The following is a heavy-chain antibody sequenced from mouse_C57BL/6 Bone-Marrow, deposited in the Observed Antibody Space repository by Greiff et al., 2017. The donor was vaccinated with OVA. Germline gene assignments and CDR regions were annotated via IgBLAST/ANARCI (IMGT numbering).Heavy chain of an antibody. J-gene: IGHJ2*01. D-gene: IGHD2-4*01. CDR2: INPYNGGT. Sequence: EVKLVESGPVLVKPGASVKMSCKASGYTFTDYYMNWVKQSPGKSLEWIGVINPYNGGTSYNQKFKGKATLTVDKSSSTAYMELNSLTSEDSAVYYCANYYDYDDFDYWGQGTTLTVSS. CDR1: GYTFTDYY. V-gene: IGHV1-19*01. CDR3: ANYYDYDDFDY.